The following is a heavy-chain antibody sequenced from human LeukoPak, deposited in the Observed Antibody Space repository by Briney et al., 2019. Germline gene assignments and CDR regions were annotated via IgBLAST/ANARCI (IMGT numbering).Heavy chain of an antibody. CDR3: AKDLEQRVVRGYEDWFDP. V-gene: IGHV3-30*18. J-gene: IGHJ5*02. Sequence: PGGSLRLSWAASGFTFSSYGMHWVRQAPGKGLEWVAVISYDGSSKYYADSVKGRFTISRDNSKNTLYLQMNSLRAEDTAVYYCAKDLEQRVVRGYEDWFDPWGQGTLVTVSS. CDR1: GFTFSSYG. D-gene: IGHD6-25*01. CDR2: ISYDGSSK.